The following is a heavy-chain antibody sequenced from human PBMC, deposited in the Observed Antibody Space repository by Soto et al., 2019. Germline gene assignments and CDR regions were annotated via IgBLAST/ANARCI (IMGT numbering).Heavy chain of an antibody. CDR2: ISHRSLTI. D-gene: IGHD6-6*01. Sequence: GGSLTLFCAASGFTFSDHYMAWFRQTPERGLEWLAYISHRSLTIYHARSVKDRFTISRDDATDSLYLQLNSLRVEDTAVYFCARGGGSSPFDYWGQGTVVTVSS. V-gene: IGHV3-11*01. CDR3: ARGGGSSPFDY. CDR1: GFTFSDHY. J-gene: IGHJ4*02.